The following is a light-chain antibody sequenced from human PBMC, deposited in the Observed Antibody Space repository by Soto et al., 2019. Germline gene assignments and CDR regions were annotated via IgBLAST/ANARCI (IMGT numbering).Light chain of an antibody. CDR2: GAS. J-gene: IGKJ3*01. Sequence: EVVMTQSPATLSVSPGERATLSCRASQSVSNNLAWFQQKPGQAPRLLIYGASTRPTGIPARFSGSGSGTEITLTISSLQSEDFAVYYCQQSNNRPFTFGPGTKVDIK. V-gene: IGKV3-15*01. CDR3: QQSNNRPFT. CDR1: QSVSNN.